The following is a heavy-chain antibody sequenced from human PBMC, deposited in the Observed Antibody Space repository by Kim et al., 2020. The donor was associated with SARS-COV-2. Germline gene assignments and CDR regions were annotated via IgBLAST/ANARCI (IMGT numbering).Heavy chain of an antibody. CDR1: GFTFSSYA. D-gene: IGHD4-17*01. CDR2: ISGSGGST. CDR3: AKELRGGYYYYYYMDV. V-gene: IGHV3-23*01. J-gene: IGHJ6*03. Sequence: GGSLRLSCAASGFTFSSYAMSWVRQAPGKGLEWVSAISGSGGSTYYADSVKGRFTISRDNSKNTLYLQMNSLRAEDTAEYYRAKELRGGYYYYYYMDVWGKGTTVTVSS.